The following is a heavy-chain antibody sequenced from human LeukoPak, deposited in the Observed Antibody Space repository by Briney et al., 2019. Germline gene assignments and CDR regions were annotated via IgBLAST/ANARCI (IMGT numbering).Heavy chain of an antibody. D-gene: IGHD3-9*01. J-gene: IGHJ4*02. Sequence: ASVKVSCKASGYTFTSYGISWVRQAPGQGLEWMGWISAYNGNTNYAQKLQGRVTMTTGTSTSTAYMELRSLRSDDTAVYYCARDTYYDILTGYYHTLFDYWGQGTLVTVSS. CDR3: ARDTYYDILTGYYHTLFDY. CDR2: ISAYNGNT. CDR1: GYTFTSYG. V-gene: IGHV1-18*01.